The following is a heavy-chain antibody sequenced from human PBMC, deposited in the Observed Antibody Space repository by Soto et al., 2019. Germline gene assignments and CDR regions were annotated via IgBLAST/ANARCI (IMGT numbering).Heavy chain of an antibody. V-gene: IGHV3-30*03. D-gene: IGHD3-10*02. Sequence: GGSLRLSCAASGFTFSSYGMHWVRQAPGKGLEWVAVISYDGSNKYYADSVKGRFTISRDNSKNTLYLQMNSLRAEDTAVYYCATSRALFGDARTGGQGTLVTVS. CDR3: ATSRALFGDART. J-gene: IGHJ4*02. CDR2: ISYDGSNK. CDR1: GFTFSSYG.